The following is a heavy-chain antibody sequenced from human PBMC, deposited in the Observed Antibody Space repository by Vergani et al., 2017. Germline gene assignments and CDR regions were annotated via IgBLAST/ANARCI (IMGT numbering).Heavy chain of an antibody. CDR3: ARMGGYDEGDAFRIGYFDS. Sequence: QVQLQQWGAGLLKPSETLSLTCAVYGGSFSGYYWSWIRQPPGKGLEWIGYIHSTGSTHHNPSLRRRINMSVDTSKNQFSLKLNSVTAADTAMYYCARMGGYDEGDAFRIGYFDSWGPGILVTVSS. D-gene: IGHD3-22*01. V-gene: IGHV4-34*01. CDR2: IHSTGST. J-gene: IGHJ4*02. CDR1: GGSFSGYY.